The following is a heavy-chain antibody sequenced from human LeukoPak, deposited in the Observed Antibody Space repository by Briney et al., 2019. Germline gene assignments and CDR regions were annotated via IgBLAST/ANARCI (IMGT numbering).Heavy chain of an antibody. CDR3: ARLTQRYDFWSGYYFMQSTNWFDP. CDR2: IYYSGST. D-gene: IGHD3-3*01. V-gene: IGHV4-31*03. CDR1: GGSISSGGYY. Sequence: SETLSLTCTVSGGSISSGGYYWSWIRQHPGKGLEWIGYIYYSGSTYYNPSLKSRVTISVDTSKNQFSLKLSSVTAAGTAVYYCARLTQRYDFWSGYYFMQSTNWFDPWGQGTLVTVSS. J-gene: IGHJ5*02.